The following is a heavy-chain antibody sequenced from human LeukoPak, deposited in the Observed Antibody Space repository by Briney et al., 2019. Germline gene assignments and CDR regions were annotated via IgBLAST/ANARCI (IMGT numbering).Heavy chain of an antibody. CDR3: ARDYYDSSGHFDY. D-gene: IGHD3-22*01. J-gene: IGHJ4*02. CDR1: GFTFNSYA. CDR2: ISGSGGST. V-gene: IGHV3-23*01. Sequence: GGSLRLSCAASGFTFNSYAMSWVRQAPGKGLEWVSAISGSGGSTYYADSVKGRFTISRDNSKNTLYLQMNSLRAEDTAVYYCARDYYDSSGHFDYWGQGTLVTVSS.